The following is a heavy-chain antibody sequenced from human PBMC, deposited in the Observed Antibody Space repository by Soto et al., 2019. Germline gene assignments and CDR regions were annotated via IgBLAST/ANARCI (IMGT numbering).Heavy chain of an antibody. Sequence: PGGSLRLSSAASGFNFSSYGMNWVRQAPGKELEWVSYISSSSSTIYYADSVKGRFTISRDNAKNSLYLQMNSLRDEDTAVYYCAKDSSGYPGEPLDYWGQGTLVTVSS. D-gene: IGHD3-22*01. CDR2: ISSSSSTI. J-gene: IGHJ4*02. CDR3: AKDSSGYPGEPLDY. CDR1: GFNFSSYG. V-gene: IGHV3-48*02.